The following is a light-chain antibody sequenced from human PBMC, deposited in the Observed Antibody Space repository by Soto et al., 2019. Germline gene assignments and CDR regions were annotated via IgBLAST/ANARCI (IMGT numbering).Light chain of an antibody. J-gene: IGKJ1*01. CDR2: GES. CDR3: QQDETSPWT. CDR1: QSVARNS. V-gene: IGKV3-20*01. Sequence: IVLTQSPDTLSLSPGENATLSCRPSQSVARNSLAWFQQKGGQAPRLLIYGESRRATAIPDRFRGSGSGTDFYLAISEVEPEALAVYYCQQDETSPWTFGQGTKV.